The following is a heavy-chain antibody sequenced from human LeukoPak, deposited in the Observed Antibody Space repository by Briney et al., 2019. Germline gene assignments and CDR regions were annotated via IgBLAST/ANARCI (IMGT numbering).Heavy chain of an antibody. CDR3: ARVRSGWYPFDY. CDR2: IYYTGST. V-gene: IGHV4-59*01. Sequence: PSETLSLTCTVSGGSISNYYWSWIRQPPGRGLEWIGYIYYTGSTNYNPPLKSRVTISVDTSKNQFSLKLSSVTAADTAVYYCARVRSGWYPFDYWGQGTLVTVSS. D-gene: IGHD6-19*01. J-gene: IGHJ4*02. CDR1: GGSISNYY.